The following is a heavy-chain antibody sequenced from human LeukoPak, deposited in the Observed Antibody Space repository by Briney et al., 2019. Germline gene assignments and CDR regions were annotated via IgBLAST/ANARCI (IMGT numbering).Heavy chain of an antibody. D-gene: IGHD2-15*01. V-gene: IGHV3-21*01. CDR2: ITSSSSYI. Sequence: GGSLRLSCAASGFTFSSYSMNWVRQAPGKGLEWVSSITSSSSYIYYADSVKGRFTISRDNAKNTLYLQMNSLRAEDTAVYYCAIYTPTPGMDGWGQGTTVTVSS. J-gene: IGHJ6*02. CDR3: AIYTPTPGMDG. CDR1: GFTFSSYS.